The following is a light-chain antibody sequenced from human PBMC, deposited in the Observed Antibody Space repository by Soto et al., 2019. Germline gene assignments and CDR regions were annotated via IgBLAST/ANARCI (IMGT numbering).Light chain of an antibody. V-gene: IGKV3-20*01. CDR3: QQYAGSPPRT. CDR1: QSVGNNY. J-gene: IGKJ1*01. Sequence: EIVLTQSPGTLSLSPGERASLSCRASQSVGNNYLAWYQQKPGQAPRLLIFGASSRATGIPDRFSGSGSGTDFTLTISRLEPEDCAVYYCQQYAGSPPRTFGQGTKVEIK. CDR2: GAS.